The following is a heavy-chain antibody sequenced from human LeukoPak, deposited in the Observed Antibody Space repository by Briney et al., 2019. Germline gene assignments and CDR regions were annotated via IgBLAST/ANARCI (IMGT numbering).Heavy chain of an antibody. CDR3: ARSLGGYGPFDY. CDR1: GFTFSSYG. Sequence: PGGSLRLSCAASGFTFSSYGMHWVRQAPGKGLEWVAVIWYDGSNKYYADFVKGRFTISRDNSKNTLYLQMNSLRAEDTAVYYCARSLGGYGPFDYWGQGTLVTVSS. CDR2: IWYDGSNK. J-gene: IGHJ4*02. D-gene: IGHD3-16*01. V-gene: IGHV3-33*01.